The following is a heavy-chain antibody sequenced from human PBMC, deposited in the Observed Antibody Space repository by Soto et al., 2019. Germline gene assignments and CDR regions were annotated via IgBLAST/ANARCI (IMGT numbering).Heavy chain of an antibody. J-gene: IGHJ6*02. V-gene: IGHV3-48*01. Sequence: GGSLRLSCAASGFTFSSYSMNWARQAPGKGLEWISYISSSSRTIYYPDSVKGRFTISRDNSKNTLYLQMNSLRAEDTAVYYCARGNNGMDVWGQGTTVTVSS. CDR1: GFTFSSYS. CDR2: ISSSSRTI. CDR3: ARGNNGMDV.